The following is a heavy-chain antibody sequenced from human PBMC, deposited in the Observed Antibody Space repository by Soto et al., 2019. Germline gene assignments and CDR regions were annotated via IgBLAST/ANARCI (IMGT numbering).Heavy chain of an antibody. V-gene: IGHV3-7*04. J-gene: IGHJ4*02. CDR2: IKEDGSEK. Sequence: EVQLVESGGGLVQPGGSLRLSCAASGFTFSGPWMNWVRQAPGKGLEWVANIKEDGSEKYYVDSVRGRFTISRDNAKNSLFLQMNSLRAEDTAVYYCVRGFGLDIWGPGTLLTVSS. CDR3: VRGFGLDI. D-gene: IGHD3-16*01. CDR1: GFTFSGPW.